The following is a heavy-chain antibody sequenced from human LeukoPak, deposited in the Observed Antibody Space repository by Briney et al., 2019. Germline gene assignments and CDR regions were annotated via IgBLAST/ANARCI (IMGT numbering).Heavy chain of an antibody. V-gene: IGHV4-30-4*08. CDR2: IYYSGST. CDR1: GDSISSGDYY. D-gene: IGHD3-3*01. Sequence: SQTLSLTCTVSGDSISSGDYYWSWIRQPPGTGLEWIGYIYYSGSTYYNPSLKSRVTISVDTSKNQFSLKLSSVTAADTAVYYCARGWFGRPDYDFWSGPGPSLSYNWFDPWGQGTLVTVSS. CDR3: ARGWFGRPDYDFWSGPGPSLSYNWFDP. J-gene: IGHJ5*02.